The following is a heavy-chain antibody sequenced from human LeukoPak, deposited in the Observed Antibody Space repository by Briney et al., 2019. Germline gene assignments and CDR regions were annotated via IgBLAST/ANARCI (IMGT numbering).Heavy chain of an antibody. D-gene: IGHD3-22*01. V-gene: IGHV3-48*03. Sequence: GGSLRLSCAASGFTFSSYEMNWVRQAPGKGLEWVSYISSSGSTIYYADSVKGRFTISRDNAKNSLYLQMNSLRAEDTAVYYCARDTWYYDSSGSFDYWGQGTQVTVSS. CDR1: GFTFSSYE. CDR2: ISSSGSTI. J-gene: IGHJ4*02. CDR3: ARDTWYYDSSGSFDY.